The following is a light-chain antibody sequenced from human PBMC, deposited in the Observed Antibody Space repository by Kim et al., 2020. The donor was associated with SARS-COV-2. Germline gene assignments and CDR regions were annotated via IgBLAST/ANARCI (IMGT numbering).Light chain of an antibody. CDR2: AVS. CDR1: RDINYD. V-gene: IGKV1-27*01. CDR3: QVYDDIPYT. Sequence: DIQMTQSPSSLSASVGDRVTITCRASRDINYDLAWYEQKSGKPPNLLIYAVSTLQSGVPSRFSGSGSGTDFTLTINNLQPEDVATYYCQVYDDIPYTFGQGTKLEI. J-gene: IGKJ2*01.